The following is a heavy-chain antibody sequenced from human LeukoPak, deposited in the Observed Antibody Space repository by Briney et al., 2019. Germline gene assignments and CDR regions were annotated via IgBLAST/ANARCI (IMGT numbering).Heavy chain of an antibody. J-gene: IGHJ4*02. CDR2: ISGSGGGT. CDR1: GITLSNYG. D-gene: IGHD3-10*01. V-gene: IGHV3-23*01. CDR3: AKRGVVVRVFLVGFHKEAYYFDS. Sequence: GGSLRLSCAVSGITLSNYGMSWVRQAPGKGLEWVAGISGSGGGTNYADSVKGRFTIPRDSPKNTLYLQLSSLRAEDTAMYFCAKRGVVVRVFLVGFHKEAYYFDSWGQGALVTVSS.